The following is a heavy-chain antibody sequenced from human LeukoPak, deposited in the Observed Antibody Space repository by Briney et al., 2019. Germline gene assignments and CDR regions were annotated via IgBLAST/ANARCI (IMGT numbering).Heavy chain of an antibody. CDR1: GFTFSSYG. Sequence: GGSLRLSCAASGFTFSSYGMHWVRQAPGKGLEWVAVIWYDGSNKYYADSVKGRFTISRDNSKNTLYLQMNSLRAEDTAVYYCVSDQGSAMAYYFDYWGQGTLVTVSS. CDR2: IWYDGSNK. V-gene: IGHV3-33*01. J-gene: IGHJ4*02. D-gene: IGHD5-18*01. CDR3: VSDQGSAMAYYFDY.